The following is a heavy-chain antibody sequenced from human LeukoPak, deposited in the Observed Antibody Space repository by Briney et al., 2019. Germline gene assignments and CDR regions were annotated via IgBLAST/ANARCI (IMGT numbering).Heavy chain of an antibody. Sequence: PGGSLRLSCAASGFTFSSYAMHWVRQAPGKGLEWVAVISYDGSNKYYADSVKGRFTISRDNSKNTLYLQMNSLRAEDTAVYYCARDGQQLVGPSLDYWGQGTLVTVSS. V-gene: IGHV3-30-3*01. J-gene: IGHJ4*02. CDR1: GFTFSSYA. D-gene: IGHD6-13*01. CDR2: ISYDGSNK. CDR3: ARDGQQLVGPSLDY.